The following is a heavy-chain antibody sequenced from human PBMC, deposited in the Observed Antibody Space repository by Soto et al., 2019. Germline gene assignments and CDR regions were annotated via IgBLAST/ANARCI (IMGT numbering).Heavy chain of an antibody. D-gene: IGHD3-10*01. Sequence: PSETLSLTCTVSGRSISSYYWSWIRQPPGKGLEWIGYIYYSGSTNYNPSLKSRVTISVDTSKNQFSLKLSSVTAADTAVYYCARRYGSAFDIWGQGTMVTVSS. CDR2: IYYSGST. CDR1: GRSISSYY. CDR3: ARRYGSAFDI. V-gene: IGHV4-59*01. J-gene: IGHJ3*02.